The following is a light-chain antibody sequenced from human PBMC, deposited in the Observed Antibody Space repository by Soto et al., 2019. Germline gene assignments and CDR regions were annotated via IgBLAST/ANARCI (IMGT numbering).Light chain of an antibody. CDR1: TGAVTSGQY. V-gene: IGLV7-46*01. CDR3: LLLYTGARV. Sequence: QAVVTQEPSLTVSPGGTVTLTCGSSTGAVTSGQYPYWFQQRPGQAPRALIYDTSNKHSWTPARFSGPLLGGKAALTLSGAQPEDEADYYCLLLYTGARVFGGGTKVTVL. CDR2: DTS. J-gene: IGLJ2*01.